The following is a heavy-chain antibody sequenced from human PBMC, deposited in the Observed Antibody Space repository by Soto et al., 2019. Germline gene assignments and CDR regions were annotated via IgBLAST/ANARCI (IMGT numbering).Heavy chain of an antibody. Sequence: SETLSLTCTVSGGAVSSGTYHWSCIRPPPGKGLEWLVHIYFTGSTNYNPSLKSRVTMSLDTSRNQFSLKQSSVTAAYMAVYYCTRVPPRIQCFHPCALPTLVTVSS. D-gene: IGHD6-19*01. CDR3: TRVPPRIQCFHP. J-gene: IGHJ5*02. V-gene: IGHV4-61*01. CDR1: GGAVSSGTYH. CDR2: IYFTGST.